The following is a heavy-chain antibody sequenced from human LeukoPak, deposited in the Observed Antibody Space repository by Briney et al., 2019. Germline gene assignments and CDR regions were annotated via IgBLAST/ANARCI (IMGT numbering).Heavy chain of an antibody. CDR3: ARVRHPGGVVVVAATALDY. Sequence: SETLSLTCTVSGDSIRSTSYYWGWIRQPPGKGLEWIGSIYSGNTYYNPSLMSRVTISVDTSKNQFSLHLSPVTAADTAVYYCARVRHPGGVVVVAATALDYGGQGTQVTVSS. V-gene: IGHV4-39*07. J-gene: IGHJ4*02. CDR2: IYSGNT. D-gene: IGHD2-15*01. CDR1: GDSIRSTSYY.